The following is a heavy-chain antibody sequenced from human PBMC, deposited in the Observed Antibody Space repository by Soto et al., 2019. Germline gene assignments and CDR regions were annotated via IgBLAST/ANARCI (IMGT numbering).Heavy chain of an antibody. CDR2: ITDVGDPT. Sequence: GESLKISCAASGVTFGTYAMNWVGQAPGKGLEWVSTITDVGDPTYYADSVKGRFTISRDNSKNTLFLQMNSLRAEDTARYYCAKDRDIAYHLEGGFYYSGMDVWGQGTTVTVSS. V-gene: IGHV3-23*01. J-gene: IGHJ6*02. CDR1: GVTFGTYA. CDR3: AKDRDIAYHLEGGFYYSGMDV. D-gene: IGHD5-12*01.